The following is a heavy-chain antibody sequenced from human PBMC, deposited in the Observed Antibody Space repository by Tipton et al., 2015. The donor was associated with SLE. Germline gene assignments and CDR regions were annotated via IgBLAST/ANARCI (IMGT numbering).Heavy chain of an antibody. J-gene: IGHJ4*02. CDR1: GDSISSGNYY. Sequence: LRLSCTVSGDSISSGNYYWSWIRQPPGKGLEWIGYIYYSGSTYYNPSLKSRLTISRDTSKNQFSLKLSSVTAADTAVYFCARVDVVTVFYFDSWSQGTLVTVSS. CDR2: IYYSGST. V-gene: IGHV4-30-4*01. CDR3: ARVDVVTVFYFDS. D-gene: IGHD5-12*01.